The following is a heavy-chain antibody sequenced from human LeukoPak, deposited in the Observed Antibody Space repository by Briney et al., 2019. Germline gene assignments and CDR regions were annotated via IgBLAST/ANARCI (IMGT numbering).Heavy chain of an antibody. CDR1: GGSISSYY. Sequence: PSETLSLTCTVSGGSISSYYWSWIRQPPGTGLEWIGYIYYSGSTNYNPSLKSRVTISVDTSKNQFSLKLSSVTAADTAVYYCARGGGGRYCSSTGCSTQTNNWFDPWGQGTLVTVSS. D-gene: IGHD2-2*01. CDR3: ARGGGGRYCSSTGCSTQTNNWFDP. V-gene: IGHV4-59*01. J-gene: IGHJ5*02. CDR2: IYYSGST.